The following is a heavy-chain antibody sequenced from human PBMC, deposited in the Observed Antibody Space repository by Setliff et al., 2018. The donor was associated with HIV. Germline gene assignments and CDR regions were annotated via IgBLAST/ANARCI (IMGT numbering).Heavy chain of an antibody. CDR3: AKQGYSDSLYAFDV. J-gene: IGHJ3*01. V-gene: IGHV1-2*02. Sequence: ASVKVSCKASGYTFTVYYMHWVRQAPGQGLEWMGWIKPDTGGTNYAQKFQGRVTITRDTSMSTVYMALTGLTSDDTAVYYCAKQGYSDSLYAFDVWGQGTMVTVSS. CDR1: GYTFTVYY. CDR2: IKPDTGGT. D-gene: IGHD1-26*01.